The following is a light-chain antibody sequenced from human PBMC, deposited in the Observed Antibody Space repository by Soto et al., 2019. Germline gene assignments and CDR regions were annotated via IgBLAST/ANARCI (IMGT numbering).Light chain of an antibody. Sequence: QSALTQPASVSGSPGQSITISCTGTSSDVGAYNYVSWYQQYPGKAPKYIIYDVTNRPSGVSYRFSGFKSGNTASLTISGLQAEDEADYYCSSYTTSSTLYVFGTGTKLTVL. J-gene: IGLJ1*01. V-gene: IGLV2-14*03. CDR3: SSYTTSSTLYV. CDR2: DVT. CDR1: SSDVGAYNY.